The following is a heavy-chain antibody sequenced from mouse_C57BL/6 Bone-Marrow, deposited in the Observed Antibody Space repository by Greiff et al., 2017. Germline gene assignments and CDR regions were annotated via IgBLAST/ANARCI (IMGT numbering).Heavy chain of an antibody. CDR2: ISDGGSYT. Sequence: EVQLVESGGGLVKPGGSLKLSCAASGFTFSSYAMPWVRQTPEKRLEWVATISDGGSYTYYPDNVKGRFTISRDNAKNNLYLQMSHLKSEDTAMYYCARDSYSNYVPWFAYWGQGTLVTVSA. J-gene: IGHJ3*01. V-gene: IGHV5-4*01. D-gene: IGHD2-5*01. CDR1: GFTFSSYA. CDR3: ARDSYSNYVPWFAY.